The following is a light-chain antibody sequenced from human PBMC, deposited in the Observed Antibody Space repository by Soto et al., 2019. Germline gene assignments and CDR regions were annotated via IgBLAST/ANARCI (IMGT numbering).Light chain of an antibody. CDR1: QSVSSNY. V-gene: IGKV3-20*01. Sequence: EIVLTQSPGTLSLSPGERATLSCRASQSVSSNYLAWYQQKPGQAPRLLIYATSSRATGIPDRFSGSGSGTDFTLAISRLEPEXFAVYYCHQYGYSSWTFGQGTKVEIK. J-gene: IGKJ1*01. CDR3: HQYGYSSWT. CDR2: ATS.